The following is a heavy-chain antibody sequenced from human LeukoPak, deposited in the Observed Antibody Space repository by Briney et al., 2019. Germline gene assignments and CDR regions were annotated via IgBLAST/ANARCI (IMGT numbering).Heavy chain of an antibody. Sequence: SVKVSCKTSGGTFSTSAITWVRQAPGQGLEWMGRIIPVLNIPTYAQRFQGRFTITADTSTSTVYMDLSSLRSEDTAVYYCAGDQGLTAPPPCGLDYWGQGTTVIVSS. V-gene: IGHV1-69*04. CDR3: AGDQGLTAPPPCGLDY. J-gene: IGHJ6*02. D-gene: IGHD5-18*01. CDR1: GGTFSTSA. CDR2: IIPVLNIP.